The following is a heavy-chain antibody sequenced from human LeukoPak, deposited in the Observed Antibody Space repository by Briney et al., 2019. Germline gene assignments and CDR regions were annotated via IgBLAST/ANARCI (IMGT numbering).Heavy chain of an antibody. D-gene: IGHD1-26*01. Sequence: GGSLRLSCSASGFTLSNFWIHWVRQAPGKGLVWVSRINTDGSSTNYADSVKGRFAVSRDNAKNTLYLQMNSLRVEDTAVYYCARVIGWDEPFDLWGQGTMVTVSS. CDR3: ARVIGWDEPFDL. CDR1: GFTLSNFW. V-gene: IGHV3-74*01. CDR2: INTDGSST. J-gene: IGHJ3*01.